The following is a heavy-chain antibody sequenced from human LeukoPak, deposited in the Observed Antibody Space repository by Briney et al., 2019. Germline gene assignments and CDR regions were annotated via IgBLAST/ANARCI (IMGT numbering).Heavy chain of an antibody. J-gene: IGHJ6*03. CDR3: ARDPAGGMVRGVLGYMDV. Sequence: ASVKVSCKASGYTFTSYGISWVRQAPGQGLEWMGWISAYNGNTNYAQKLQGRVTMTTDTSTSTAYMELRSLRSDDTAVYYCARDPAGGMVRGVLGYMDVWGKGTTVTISS. CDR1: GYTFTSYG. CDR2: ISAYNGNT. V-gene: IGHV1-18*01. D-gene: IGHD3-10*01.